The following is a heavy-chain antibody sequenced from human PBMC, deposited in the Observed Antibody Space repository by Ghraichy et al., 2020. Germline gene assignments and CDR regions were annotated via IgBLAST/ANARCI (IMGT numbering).Heavy chain of an antibody. D-gene: IGHD6-6*01. CDR2: ISSSSSYI. CDR1: GFTFSSYS. Sequence: GGSLRLSCAASGFTFSSYSMNWVRQAPGKGLEWVSSISSSSSYIYYADSVKGRFTISRDNAKNSLYLQMNSLRAEDTAVYYCARWKQLVRPYYYGMDVWGQGTTVTVSS. CDR3: ARWKQLVRPYYYGMDV. J-gene: IGHJ6*02. V-gene: IGHV3-21*01.